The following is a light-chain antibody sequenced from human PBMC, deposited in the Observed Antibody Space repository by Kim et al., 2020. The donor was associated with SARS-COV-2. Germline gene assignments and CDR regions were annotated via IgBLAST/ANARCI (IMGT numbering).Light chain of an antibody. CDR1: QSIAFY. CDR2: DAS. J-gene: IGKJ4*01. V-gene: IGKV1-39*01. CDR3: QQSSITPLN. Sequence: ASVGDRVSISCRASQSIAFYVNWYQQKPGKAPNLLSYDASSLQSGVPSRFSASGSGTDFTLNIASLQPEDFATYDCQQSSITPLNFGGGTKVDIK.